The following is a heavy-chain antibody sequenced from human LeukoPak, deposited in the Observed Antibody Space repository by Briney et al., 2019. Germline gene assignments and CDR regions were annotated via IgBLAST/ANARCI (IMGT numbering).Heavy chain of an antibody. V-gene: IGHV3-30*18. CDR1: GFIFSNFG. Sequence: PGGSPRLSCAASGFIFSNFGMHWVRQTPGKGLEWVAVISSDGSHKYSADSVKGRFSISRDNSKNTLYLQMNSLTPEDTAIYYCAKDLAIRFGHYDYYHYGLDVWGQGTTITVTS. J-gene: IGHJ6*02. CDR2: ISSDGSHK. CDR3: AKDLAIRFGHYDYYHYGLDV. D-gene: IGHD3-10*01.